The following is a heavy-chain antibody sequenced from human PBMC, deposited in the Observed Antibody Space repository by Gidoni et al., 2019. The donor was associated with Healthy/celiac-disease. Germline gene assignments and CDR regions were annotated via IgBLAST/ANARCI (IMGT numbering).Heavy chain of an antibody. CDR1: GGSFSGYY. J-gene: IGHJ3*02. CDR2: INHSGST. CDR3: ARKKNYYGSGSYYNRAFDI. D-gene: IGHD3-10*01. Sequence: QVQLQQWGAGLLKPSETLSLTCAVYGGSFSGYYWSWIRQPPGKGLEWIGEINHSGSTNYNPSLKSRVTISVDTSKNQFSLKLSSVTAADTAVYYCARKKNYYGSGSYYNRAFDIWGQGTMVTVSS. V-gene: IGHV4-34*01.